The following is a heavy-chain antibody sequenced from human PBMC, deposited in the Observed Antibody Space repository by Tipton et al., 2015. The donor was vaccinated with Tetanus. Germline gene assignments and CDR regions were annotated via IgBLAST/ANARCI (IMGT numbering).Heavy chain of an antibody. CDR2: TYYRSKWYY. D-gene: IGHD2/OR15-2a*01. Sequence: QLVQSGPEVKPSQTLSLTCAISGDSVSSNIPTWNWFRQSPSRGLERLGRTYYRSKWYYDYAVSVKSRITINPDTSRNQFALQLASVIPEDTAFYYCARGNAVIRGAAFDSWGRGILVTISS. CDR3: ARGNAVIRGAAFDS. V-gene: IGHV6-1*01. J-gene: IGHJ4*02. CDR1: GDSVSSNIPT.